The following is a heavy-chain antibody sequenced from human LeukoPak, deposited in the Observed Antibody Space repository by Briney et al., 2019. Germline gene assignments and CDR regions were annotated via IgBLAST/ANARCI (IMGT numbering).Heavy chain of an antibody. D-gene: IGHD6-19*01. CDR2: IKQDGSEK. CDR1: GFTFSSYW. J-gene: IGHJ4*02. CDR3: ARESLAGTPNPTYYFDY. Sequence: GGSLRLSCAASGFTFSSYWMSWVRQAPGKGLEWVANIKQDGSEKYYVDSVKGRFTISRDNAKNSLYLQMNSLRAEDTAVYYCARESLAGTPNPTYYFDYWGQGTLVTVSS. V-gene: IGHV3-7*01.